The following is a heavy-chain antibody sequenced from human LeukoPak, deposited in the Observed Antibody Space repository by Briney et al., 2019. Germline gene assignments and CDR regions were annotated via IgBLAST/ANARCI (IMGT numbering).Heavy chain of an antibody. D-gene: IGHD2-2*01. V-gene: IGHV3-23*01. CDR3: AKGREDIVVVPAALDY. Sequence: PGGSLRLSCAASGFTFSSYAMSWVRQAPGKGLEWVSAISGSGGSTYYADSVKGQFTISRDNSKNTLYLQMNSLRAEDTAVYYCAKGREDIVVVPAALDYWGQGTLVTVSS. CDR1: GFTFSSYA. J-gene: IGHJ4*02. CDR2: ISGSGGST.